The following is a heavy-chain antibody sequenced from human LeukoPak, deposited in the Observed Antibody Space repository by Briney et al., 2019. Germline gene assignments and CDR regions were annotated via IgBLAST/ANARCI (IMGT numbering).Heavy chain of an antibody. CDR1: GGSFSGYY. CDR3: ARDSMRMTTVTPSYFDY. V-gene: IGHV4-34*01. D-gene: IGHD4-11*01. J-gene: IGHJ4*02. Sequence: SETLSLTCAVYGGSFSGYYWSWIRQPPGKGLEWIGEINHSGSTNYNPSLKSRVTMSVDTSKNQFSLKLSSVTAADTAVYYCARDSMRMTTVTPSYFDYWGQGTLVTVSS. CDR2: INHSGST.